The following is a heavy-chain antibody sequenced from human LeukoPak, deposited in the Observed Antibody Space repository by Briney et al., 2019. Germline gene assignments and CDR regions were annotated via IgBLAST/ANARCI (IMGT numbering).Heavy chain of an antibody. D-gene: IGHD2-2*01. V-gene: IGHV1-69*04. CDR1: GGTFSSYA. CDR2: IIPILGIA. Sequence: ASVKASCKASGGTFSSYAISWVRQAPGQGLEWMGRIIPILGIANYAQKFQGRVTITADKSTSTAYMELSSLRSEDTAVYYCARELLGEYQLLLGGAPLNWFDPWGQGTLVTVSS. J-gene: IGHJ5*02. CDR3: ARELLGEYQLLLGGAPLNWFDP.